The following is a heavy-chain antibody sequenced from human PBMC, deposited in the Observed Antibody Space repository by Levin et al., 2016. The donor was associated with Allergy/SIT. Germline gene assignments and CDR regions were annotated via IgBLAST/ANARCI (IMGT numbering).Heavy chain of an antibody. CDR1: GYIFRNYW. Sequence: GESLKISCKGSGYIFRNYWIGWVRQMPGKGLEWMGTIYSGDSETRYSPSFQGQVTVSADSSISTTYLQWTSLKASDSAIYYCARHDSQSGYYTPFDFWGQGTLVIVSS. V-gene: IGHV5-51*01. CDR3: ARHDSQSGYYTPFDF. J-gene: IGHJ4*02. D-gene: IGHD3-3*01. CDR2: IYSGDSET.